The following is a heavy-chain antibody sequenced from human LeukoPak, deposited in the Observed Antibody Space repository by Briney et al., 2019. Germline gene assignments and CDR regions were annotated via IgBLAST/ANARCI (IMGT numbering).Heavy chain of an antibody. D-gene: IGHD3-22*01. J-gene: IGHJ3*02. V-gene: IGHV4-34*01. CDR2: INHSGST. CDR1: GGSFSGYY. CDR3: ASPRSYYDSSGYSYAFDI. Sequence: SETLSLTCAVYGGSFSGYYWSWIRQPPGKGLEWIGEINHSGSTNYNPSLKSRVTISVDTSKNQFSLKLSSVTAADTAVYYCASPRSYYDSSGYSYAFDIWGQGTMVTVSS.